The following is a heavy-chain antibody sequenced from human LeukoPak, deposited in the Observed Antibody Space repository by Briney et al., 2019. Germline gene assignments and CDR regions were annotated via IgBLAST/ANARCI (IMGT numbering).Heavy chain of an antibody. CDR1: GFTFSSYA. CDR3: AKDTYYDFWSGYYNPGAFDI. V-gene: IGHV3-23*01. Sequence: GGSLRLSCAASGFTFSSYAMSWVRQAPGKGLEWVSAISGSGGSTYYADSVKGRFTISRDNSKNTLYLQMNSLRAEDTAVYYCAKDTYYDFWSGYYNPGAFDIWAKGQWSPSLQ. J-gene: IGHJ3*02. CDR2: ISGSGGST. D-gene: IGHD3-3*01.